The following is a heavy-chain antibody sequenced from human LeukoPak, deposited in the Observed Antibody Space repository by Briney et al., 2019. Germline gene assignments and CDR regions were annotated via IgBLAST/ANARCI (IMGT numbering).Heavy chain of an antibody. CDR2: ISGIADTT. V-gene: IGHV3-23*01. J-gene: IGHJ5*02. Sequence: GGSLRLSCAASGFTFSSYAMSWVRQAPGKGLEWVSTISGIADTTYYADSVKGRFTISRDNSKNTPYLQMNSLRAEDTAVYYCAKDAPISYYYGSGSYSDPWGQGTLVTVSS. D-gene: IGHD3-10*01. CDR1: GFTFSSYA. CDR3: AKDAPISYYYGSGSYSDP.